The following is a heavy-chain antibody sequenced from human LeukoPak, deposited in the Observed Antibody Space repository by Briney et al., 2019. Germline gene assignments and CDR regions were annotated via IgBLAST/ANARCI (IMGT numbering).Heavy chain of an antibody. CDR2: IWDDGKNK. D-gene: IGHD6-19*01. V-gene: IGHV3-33*01. CDR1: GFTFSRYG. J-gene: IGHJ4*02. CDR3: ARDPWVAVAGTDSLGLGNYYFDY. Sequence: PGGSLRLSCAASGFTFSRYGMHWVRQAPGKGLEWVAVIWDDGKNKYYADSVKGRFTISRDNSKNTLYLQMNSLRAEDTAIYYCARDPWVAVAGTDSLGLGNYYFDYWGQGTLVTVSS.